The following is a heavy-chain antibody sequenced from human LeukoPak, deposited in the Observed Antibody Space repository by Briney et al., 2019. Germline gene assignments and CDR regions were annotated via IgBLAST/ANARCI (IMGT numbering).Heavy chain of an antibody. Sequence: SETLSLTCTVSGGSISTTTYYWGWIRQPPGKGLEWIGSIYYGGNTYYNPSLESRLTIAVDTSKNEFSLKLRSVTAADTAVYYCARQVHSTPIIVLVVTPPCLPDRDVWGRGTLVTVSS. CDR2: IYYGGNT. CDR1: GGSISTTTYY. J-gene: IGHJ2*01. D-gene: IGHD3-22*01. CDR3: ARQVHSTPIIVLVVTPPCLPDRDV. V-gene: IGHV4-39*01.